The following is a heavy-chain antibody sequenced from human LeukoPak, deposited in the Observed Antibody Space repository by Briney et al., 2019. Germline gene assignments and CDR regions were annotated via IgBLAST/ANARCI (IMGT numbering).Heavy chain of an antibody. V-gene: IGHV3-21*01. CDR3: ARIAVADNLFDY. D-gene: IGHD6-19*01. CDR2: ISSSGTYI. Sequence: GGSLGLSVAASALTFGGYSMTWVGQAPGKGLEWVSSISSSGTYIYYADSVKGRFTISRDNAKNSLYLQMNSLRAEDTAVYYCARIAVADNLFDYWGQGTLVTVSS. J-gene: IGHJ4*02. CDR1: ALTFGGYS.